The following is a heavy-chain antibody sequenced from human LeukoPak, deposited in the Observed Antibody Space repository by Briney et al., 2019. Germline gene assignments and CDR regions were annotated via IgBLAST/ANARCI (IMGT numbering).Heavy chain of an antibody. Sequence: SETLSLTGTVSGGSISSYYWSWIRQPPGKGLEWIGYIYYSGSTNYNPSLKSRVTISVDTSKNQFSLKLSSVTAADTAVYYCARVYGGNPYNAFDIWGQGTMVTVSS. V-gene: IGHV4-59*08. J-gene: IGHJ3*02. CDR1: GGSISSYY. D-gene: IGHD4-23*01. CDR2: IYYSGST. CDR3: ARVYGGNPYNAFDI.